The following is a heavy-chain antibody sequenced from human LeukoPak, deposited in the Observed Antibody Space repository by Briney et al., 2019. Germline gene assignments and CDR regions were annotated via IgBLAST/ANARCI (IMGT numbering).Heavy chain of an antibody. CDR1: GGSISSYY. J-gene: IGHJ4*02. Sequence: PSETLSLTCTVSGGSISSYYWSWIRQPPGKGLEWIGYIYDSGRTNYNPSLKSRVTISVDTSRNQFSLKLTSVTAADTAVYYCARAETDHYYFDYLGQGILVTVSS. V-gene: IGHV4-59*01. CDR2: IYDSGRT. CDR3: ARAETDHYYFDY. D-gene: IGHD3-10*01.